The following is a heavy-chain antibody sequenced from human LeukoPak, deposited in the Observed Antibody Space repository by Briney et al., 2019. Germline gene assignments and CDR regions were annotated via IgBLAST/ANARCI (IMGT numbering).Heavy chain of an antibody. CDR2: IIPIFGTA. J-gene: IGHJ3*02. D-gene: IGHD2-21*02. V-gene: IGHV1-69*13. Sequence: SVKVSCKASGGTFSSYAISWVRQAPGQGLEWMGGIIPIFGTANYAQKFQGRVTITADESTSTAYMELSSLRSEDTAVYYCARGVSGIVVVTPDDAFDIWGQGTMVTGSS. CDR3: ARGVSGIVVVTPDDAFDI. CDR1: GGTFSSYA.